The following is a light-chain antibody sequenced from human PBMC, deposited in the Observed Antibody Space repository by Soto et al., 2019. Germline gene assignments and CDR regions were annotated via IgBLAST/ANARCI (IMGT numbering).Light chain of an antibody. J-gene: IGKJ5*01. CDR3: QQYYSTLLT. CDR1: QSILYSSNNKDY. V-gene: IGKV4-1*01. CDR2: WAS. Sequence: DIVMTQSPDSLAVSLGERATINCKSSQSILYSSNNKDYLAWYQQQPGQPPKLLIYWASIRESGVPDRFSGGGSGTDLTLTISSLQAEDVALYYCQQYYSTLLTFGQGTRLEIK.